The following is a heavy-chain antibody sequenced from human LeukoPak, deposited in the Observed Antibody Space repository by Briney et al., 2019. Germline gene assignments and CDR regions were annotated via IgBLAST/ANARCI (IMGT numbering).Heavy chain of an antibody. CDR2: IIPIFGTA. J-gene: IGHJ6*04. D-gene: IGHD3-3*01. Sequence: ASVKVSCKASGGTFSSYAISWVRQAPGQGLEWMGGIIPIFGTANYAQKFQGRVTITTDESTSTAYMELSSLRSEDTAVYYCARARYYDFWSGCLDVWGKGTTVTVSS. V-gene: IGHV1-69*05. CDR3: ARARYYDFWSGCLDV. CDR1: GGTFSSYA.